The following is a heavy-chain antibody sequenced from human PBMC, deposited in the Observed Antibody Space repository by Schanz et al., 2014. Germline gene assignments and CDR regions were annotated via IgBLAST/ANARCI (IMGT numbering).Heavy chain of an antibody. CDR3: VRDSFFAFDY. CDR2: VSRSTPDI. J-gene: IGHJ4*02. CDR1: GFTFSSYS. Sequence: EVQLAESGGGLVQPGGSLRLSCTASGFTFSSYSMNWVRQAPGKGLEWVSYVSRSTPDIYYADSVKGRFTMSRDNAKNTLYLQMNTLRAEDTAVYYCVRDSFFAFDYWGQGTLVTVSS. V-gene: IGHV3-48*01. D-gene: IGHD3-3*01.